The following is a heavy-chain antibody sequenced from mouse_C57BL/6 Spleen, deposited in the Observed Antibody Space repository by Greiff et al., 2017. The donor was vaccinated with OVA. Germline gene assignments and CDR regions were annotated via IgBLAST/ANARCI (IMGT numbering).Heavy chain of an antibody. V-gene: IGHV1-76*01. D-gene: IGHD3-2*02. CDR1: GYTFTDYY. CDR2: IYPGSGNT. CDR3: ARDSSGFRGAMDY. Sequence: VQLQQSGAELVRPGASVKLSCKASGYTFTDYYINWVKQRPGQGLEWIARIYPGSGNTYYNGKFKGKATLTAEKSSSTAYMQLSSLTSEDSAVYFCARDSSGFRGAMDYWGQGTSVTVSS. J-gene: IGHJ4*01.